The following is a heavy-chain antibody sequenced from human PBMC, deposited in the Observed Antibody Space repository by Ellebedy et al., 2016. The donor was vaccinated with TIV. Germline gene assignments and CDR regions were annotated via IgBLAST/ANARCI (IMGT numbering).Heavy chain of an antibody. D-gene: IGHD6-13*01. V-gene: IGHV3-21*01. CDR1: GFTFSSYT. Sequence: PGGSLRLSCAASGFTFSSYTLNWVRQAPGKGLEWVSSISTSSSYIYYADSVKGRFTISRDNAKNSLFLQMTSLRAEDTAVYYCARHAMVGLIAAAGLDHFDYWGQGTLVTVSS. CDR3: ARHAMVGLIAAAGLDHFDY. J-gene: IGHJ4*02. CDR2: ISTSSSYI.